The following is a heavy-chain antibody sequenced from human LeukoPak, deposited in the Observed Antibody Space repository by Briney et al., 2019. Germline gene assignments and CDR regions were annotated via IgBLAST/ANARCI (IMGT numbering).Heavy chain of an antibody. V-gene: IGHV1-69*04. Sequence: GASVKVSCKASGGTFSSYAISWVRQAPGQGLEWMGRIIPILGIANYAQKFQGRVTITADKSTSTAYMELRSLRSDDTAVYYCARTDYYDSSGHYWGQGTLVTVSS. CDR1: GGTFSSYA. CDR2: IIPILGIA. D-gene: IGHD3-22*01. CDR3: ARTDYYDSSGHY. J-gene: IGHJ4*02.